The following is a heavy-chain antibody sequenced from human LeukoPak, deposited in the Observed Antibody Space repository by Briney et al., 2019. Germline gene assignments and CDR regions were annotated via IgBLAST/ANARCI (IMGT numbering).Heavy chain of an antibody. V-gene: IGHV1-69*13. CDR1: GGTFSSYA. Sequence: SVKVSCKASGGTFSSYAISWVRQAPGQGLEWMGGIIPIFGTANYAQKFQGRVTITADESTSTAYMELSSLRSEDTAVYYCARADFDLRGGFDIWGQGTMVTVSS. J-gene: IGHJ3*02. CDR2: IIPIFGTA. D-gene: IGHD3-9*01. CDR3: ARADFDLRGGFDI.